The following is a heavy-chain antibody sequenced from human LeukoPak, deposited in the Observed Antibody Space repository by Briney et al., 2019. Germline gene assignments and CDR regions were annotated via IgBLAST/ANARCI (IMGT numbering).Heavy chain of an antibody. D-gene: IGHD6-19*01. CDR3: ARSFSGWYGDAFDI. Sequence: SQTLSLTCTVSGGSISSYYWSWIRQPPGKGLEWIGYIYYSGSTNYNPSLKSRVAISVDTSKNQFSLKLSSVTAADTAVYYCARSFSGWYGDAFDIWGQGTMVTVSS. CDR2: IYYSGST. CDR1: GGSISSYY. V-gene: IGHV4-59*01. J-gene: IGHJ3*02.